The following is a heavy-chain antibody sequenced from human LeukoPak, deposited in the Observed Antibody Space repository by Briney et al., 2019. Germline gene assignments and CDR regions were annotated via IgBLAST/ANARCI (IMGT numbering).Heavy chain of an antibody. CDR1: GYSISTGYY. Sequence: PSETLSLTCTVSGYSISTGYYWDWIRQPPGQGLEWIGEINHSGSTTYKPSLKSRVTISVDTSKNQFSLKLSSVTAADTAVYYCARGRGRGVLITTSRRSFWFDSWGQGTLVTVSS. D-gene: IGHD3-22*01. V-gene: IGHV4-38-2*02. J-gene: IGHJ5*01. CDR3: ARGRGRGVLITTSRRSFWFDS. CDR2: INHSGST.